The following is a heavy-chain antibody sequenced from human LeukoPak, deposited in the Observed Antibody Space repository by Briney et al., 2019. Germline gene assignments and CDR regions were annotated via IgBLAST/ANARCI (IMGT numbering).Heavy chain of an antibody. J-gene: IGHJ4*02. Sequence: PSETPSLTCTVSGGSISSSSYQWDWIRQPPGKGLEWIGSIYYSGSTYYNPSLKSRVTISVDTSKNQFSLKLTSVTAADTAVYYCARRPRTYFDWWGQGTLVTVSS. CDR3: ARRPRTYFDW. CDR1: GGSISSSSYQ. V-gene: IGHV4-39*01. CDR2: IYYSGST.